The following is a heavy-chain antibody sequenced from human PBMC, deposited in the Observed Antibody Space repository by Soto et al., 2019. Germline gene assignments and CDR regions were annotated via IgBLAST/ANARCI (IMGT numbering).Heavy chain of an antibody. V-gene: IGHV2-5*02. CDR3: AHSRLRDLDHGANWFDP. Sequence: SGPTLVNPTQTLTLTCTFSGFSLSTSGVGVGWIRQPPGKALEWLALIYWDDDKRYSPSLKSRLTITKDTSKNQVVLTMTNMDPVDTATYYCAHSRLRDLDHGANWFDPWGQGTLVTGSS. CDR2: IYWDDDK. J-gene: IGHJ5*02. D-gene: IGHD3-9*01. CDR1: GFSLSTSGVG.